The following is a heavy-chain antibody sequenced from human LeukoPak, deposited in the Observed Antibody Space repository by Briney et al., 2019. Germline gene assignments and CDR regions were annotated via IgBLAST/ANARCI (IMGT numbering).Heavy chain of an antibody. CDR3: ARRPGEYGGNDFDY. V-gene: IGHV4-39*01. CDR2: IYYSGST. Sequence: SETLSLTCTVSGGSINSRSDYWGWIRQPPGKGLEWIGSIYYSGSTHYNPSLKSRVTMSIDTSKNQFSLRLSSVTAADTAVYFCARRPGEYGGNDFDYWGQGTLVTVSS. D-gene: IGHD4/OR15-4a*01. J-gene: IGHJ4*02. CDR1: GGSINSRSDY.